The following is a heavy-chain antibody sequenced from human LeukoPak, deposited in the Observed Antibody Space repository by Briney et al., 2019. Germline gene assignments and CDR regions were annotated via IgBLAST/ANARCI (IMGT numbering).Heavy chain of an antibody. D-gene: IGHD5-18*01. CDR3: ARGCTAMVIGLNYYYGMDV. V-gene: IGHV1-2*02. J-gene: IGHJ6*02. CDR1: GYTFSDYY. CDR2: INPNSGGT. Sequence: ASVKVSCKASGYTFSDYYMHWVRQAPGQGLEWMGWINPNSGGTNYAQKFQGRVTMTRDTSISTAYMELSRLRSDDTAVYYCARGCTAMVIGLNYYYGMDVWGQGTTVTVSS.